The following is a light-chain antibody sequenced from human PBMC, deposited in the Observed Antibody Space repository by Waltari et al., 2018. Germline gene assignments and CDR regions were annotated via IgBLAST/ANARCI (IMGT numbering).Light chain of an antibody. CDR2: DDS. CDR1: SSYVGCYNY. CDR3: CSYAGSYTFVV. V-gene: IGLV2-11*01. Sequence: QSALTQPRPVSGPPGQSVTISCTGTSSYVGCYNYVSWYLQHPGKAPKLIIYDDSKRPSGVPDRFSGSKSGNTASLTISGLQAEDEADYYCCSYAGSYTFVVFGGGTKLTVL. J-gene: IGLJ2*01.